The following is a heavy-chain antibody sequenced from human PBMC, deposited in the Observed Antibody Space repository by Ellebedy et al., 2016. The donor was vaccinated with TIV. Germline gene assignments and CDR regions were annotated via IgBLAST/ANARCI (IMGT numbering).Heavy chain of an antibody. D-gene: IGHD4-23*01. V-gene: IGHV5-51*01. Sequence: GGSLRLSCKGSGYSFTSYWIGWVRQMPGKGLEWMGIIYPGDSDTRYSPSFQGQVTISADKSISTAYLQWSSLKASDTAMYYCARRFFYGGNSCFDYWGQGTLVTVSS. J-gene: IGHJ4*02. CDR2: IYPGDSDT. CDR1: GYSFTSYW. CDR3: ARRFFYGGNSCFDY.